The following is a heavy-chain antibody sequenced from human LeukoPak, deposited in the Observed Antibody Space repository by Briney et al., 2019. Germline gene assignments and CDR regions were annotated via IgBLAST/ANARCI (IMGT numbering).Heavy chain of an antibody. J-gene: IGHJ4*02. CDR3: ARVRGYNWNPFDY. CDR1: SGSISSSSYY. V-gene: IGHV4-39*07. CDR2: IYYSGST. Sequence: SETLSLTCTVSSGSISSSSYYWGWIRQPPGKGLEWIGSIYYSGSTYYNPSLKSRVTISVDTSKNQFSLKLSSVTAADTAVYYCARVRGYNWNPFDYWGQGTLVTVSS. D-gene: IGHD1-20*01.